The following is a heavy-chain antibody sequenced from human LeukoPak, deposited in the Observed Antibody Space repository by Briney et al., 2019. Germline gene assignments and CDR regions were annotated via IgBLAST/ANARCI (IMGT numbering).Heavy chain of an antibody. CDR1: GFTFSSYG. CDR3: ARVWYYYGSGSYPVYYFDY. V-gene: IGHV3-23*01. D-gene: IGHD3-10*01. J-gene: IGHJ4*02. CDR2: IRSSGDST. Sequence: GGTLRLSCAASGFTFSSYGMSWVRQAPGKGLEWVSGIRSSGDSTYYADSVKGRFTISRDNAKNSLYLQMNSLRAEDTAVYYCARVWYYYGSGSYPVYYFDYWGQGTLVTVSS.